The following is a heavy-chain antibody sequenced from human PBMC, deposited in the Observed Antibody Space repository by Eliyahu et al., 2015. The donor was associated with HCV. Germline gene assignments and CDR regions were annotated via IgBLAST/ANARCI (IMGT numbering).Heavy chain of an antibody. CDR3: AKELVGPRGYSGYEAFDY. V-gene: IGHV3-23*01. CDR1: GFTFGSFA. Sequence: EVQLLESGGGLVQPGGSLRLSCTSSGFTFGSFAMTGVXQAPGKGXEWVXTISGGGGATYYADSVKGRFTISRDNSKNTLFLQMNSLGAEDAAVYYCAKELVGPRGYSGYEAFDYWGQGTLVTVSS. J-gene: IGHJ4*02. CDR2: ISGGGGAT. D-gene: IGHD5-12*01.